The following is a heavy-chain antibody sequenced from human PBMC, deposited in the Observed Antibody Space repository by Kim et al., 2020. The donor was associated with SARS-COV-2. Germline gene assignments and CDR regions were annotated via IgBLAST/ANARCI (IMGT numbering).Heavy chain of an antibody. CDR3: ARDRSIVLRYCDWTTYYYYGMDV. CDR1: GYTFTSYY. D-gene: IGHD3-9*01. V-gene: IGHV1-46*01. J-gene: IGHJ6*02. CDR2: INPSGGST. Sequence: ASVKVSCKASGYTFTSYYMHWVRQAPGQGLEWMGIINPSGGSTSYAQKFKGRVTMTRDTSTSTVYMELSSLRSEDTAVYYCARDRSIVLRYCDWTTYYYYGMDVWGQGTTVTVSS.